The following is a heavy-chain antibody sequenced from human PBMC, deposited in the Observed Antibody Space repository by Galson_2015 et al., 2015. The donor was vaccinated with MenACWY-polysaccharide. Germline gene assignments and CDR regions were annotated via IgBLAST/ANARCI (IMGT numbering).Heavy chain of an antibody. CDR1: GFTFSDYY. D-gene: IGHD1-14*01. CDR3: ARDPRGARSTYFDY. V-gene: IGHV3-11*01. Sequence: SLRLSCAASGFTFSDYYMTWVRQAPGKGPEWVSYISTSGTTIYYAASVKGRFTIARDNAKNSLYLQMNGLRAEDTAGYYCARDPRGARSTYFDYWGQGSLVTVSS. J-gene: IGHJ4*02. CDR2: ISTSGTTI.